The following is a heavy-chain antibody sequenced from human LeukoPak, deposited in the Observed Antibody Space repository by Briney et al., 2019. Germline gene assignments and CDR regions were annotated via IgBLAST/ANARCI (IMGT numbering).Heavy chain of an antibody. V-gene: IGHV1-2*02. CDR1: GYTFTGYY. CDR2: INPNSGGT. Sequence: ASVKVSCKASGYTFTGYYMHWVRQAPGQGLEWMGWINPNSGGTNYAQKFQGRVAMTRDTSISTAYMELSRLRSDDTAVYYCARDGDFWSGNDAFDIWGQGTMVTVSS. CDR3: ARDGDFWSGNDAFDI. D-gene: IGHD3-3*01. J-gene: IGHJ3*02.